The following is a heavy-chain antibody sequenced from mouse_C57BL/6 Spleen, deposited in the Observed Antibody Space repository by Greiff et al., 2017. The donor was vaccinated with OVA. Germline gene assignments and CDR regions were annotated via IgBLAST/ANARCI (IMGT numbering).Heavy chain of an antibody. CDR1: GYTFTDYE. CDR3: TREGVYYYGSSPWFAY. Sequence: VKLMESGAELVRPGASVTLSCKASGYTFTDYEMHWVKQTPVHGLEWIGAIDPETGGTAYNQKFKGKAILTADKSSSTAYMELRSLTSEDSAVYYCTREGVYYYGSSPWFAYWGQGTLVTVSA. CDR2: IDPETGGT. D-gene: IGHD1-1*01. V-gene: IGHV1-15*01. J-gene: IGHJ3*01.